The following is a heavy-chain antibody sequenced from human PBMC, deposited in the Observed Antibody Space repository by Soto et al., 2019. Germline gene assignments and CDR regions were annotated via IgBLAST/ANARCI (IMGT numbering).Heavy chain of an antibody. CDR3: ARAPWRYCSSTSCSYNWFDP. Sequence: QVQLQESGPGLVKPSQTLSLTCTVSGGSISSGGYYWSWIRQHPGKGLEWIGYIYYSGSTYYNPSLKSRVTISVDTSKNQFSLKLSSVTAADTAVYYCARAPWRYCSSTSCSYNWFDPWGQGTLVTVSS. J-gene: IGHJ5*02. D-gene: IGHD2-2*01. CDR1: GGSISSGGYY. V-gene: IGHV4-31*03. CDR2: IYYSGST.